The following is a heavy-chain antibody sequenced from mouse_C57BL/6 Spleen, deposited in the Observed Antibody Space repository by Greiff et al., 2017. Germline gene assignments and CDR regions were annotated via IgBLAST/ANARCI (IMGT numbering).Heavy chain of an antibody. J-gene: IGHJ1*03. CDR2: INPNNGGT. V-gene: IGHV1-26*01. CDR1: GYTFTDYY. D-gene: IGHD1-3*01. Sequence: EVKLQQSGPELVKPGASVKISCKASGYTFTDYYMNWVKQSHGKSLEWIGDINPNNGGTSYNQKFKGKATLTVDKSSSTAYMELRSQTSEDSAVYYCAKEVGRYYEVWGTGNTVTVA. CDR3: AKEVGRYYEV.